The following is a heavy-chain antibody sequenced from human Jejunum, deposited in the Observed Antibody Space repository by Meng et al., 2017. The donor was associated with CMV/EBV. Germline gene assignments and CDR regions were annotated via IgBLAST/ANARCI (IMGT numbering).Heavy chain of an antibody. Sequence: QVPLRESVHGLGKPSETLSLPCTVSVGSINNYYWSWSRQSAGNGLEWIGRFYSSDTYNYHPSLNSRVTMSLDTSKKQFSLILSSVTAADTARYYCARGPGASTREGFNHWGLGTQVTVSS. CDR3: ARGPGASTREGFNH. J-gene: IGHJ4*02. V-gene: IGHV4-4*07. D-gene: IGHD1-26*01. CDR2: FYSSDTY. CDR1: VGSINNYY.